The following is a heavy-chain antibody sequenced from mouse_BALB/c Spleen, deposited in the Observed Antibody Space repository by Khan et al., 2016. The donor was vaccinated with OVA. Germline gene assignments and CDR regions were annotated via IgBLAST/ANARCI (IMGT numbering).Heavy chain of an antibody. CDR2: INPTSGYT. J-gene: IGHJ2*01. CDR3: TRDRIAY. V-gene: IGHV1-7*01. CDR1: GYTFTTYW. Sequence: QVQLKQSGAERAKPGASVKMSCKASGYTFTTYWMHWVKQRPGQGLEWIGYINPTSGYTDYNEKFKDRATLSADKSSSTAYMQLSSLTSEDSAVYYCTRDRIAYWGQGTTLTVSS.